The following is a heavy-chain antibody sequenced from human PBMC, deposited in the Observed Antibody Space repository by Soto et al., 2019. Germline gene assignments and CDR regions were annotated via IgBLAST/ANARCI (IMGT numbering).Heavy chain of an antibody. CDR3: ARDPAPYYDFWSGQSNYFDY. J-gene: IGHJ4*02. CDR1: GFTFSSYW. V-gene: IGHV3-7*03. Sequence: GGSLRLSCAASGFTFSSYWMSWVRQAPGKGLEWVANIKQDGSEKYYVDSVKGRFTISRDNAKNSLYLQMNSLRAEDTAVYYCARDPAPYYDFWSGQSNYFDYWGQGTLVTVSS. CDR2: IKQDGSEK. D-gene: IGHD3-3*01.